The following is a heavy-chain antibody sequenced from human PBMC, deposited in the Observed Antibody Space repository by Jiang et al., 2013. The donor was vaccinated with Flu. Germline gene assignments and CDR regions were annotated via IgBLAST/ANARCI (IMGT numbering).Heavy chain of an antibody. Sequence: VQLVESGGGVVQPGRSLRLSCAASGFTFGSFGMHWVRQAPGKGLEWVAMLSYDGGNKYYADSVKGRFTISRDNSKNTLYLEINSLRVEDTAIYYCAKEEDYFGSGSYYTSRFDYWGQGTLVSVSS. J-gene: IGHJ4*02. D-gene: IGHD3-10*01. CDR1: GFTFGSFG. CDR2: LSYDGGNK. V-gene: IGHV3-30*18. CDR3: AKEEDYFGSGSYYTSRFDY.